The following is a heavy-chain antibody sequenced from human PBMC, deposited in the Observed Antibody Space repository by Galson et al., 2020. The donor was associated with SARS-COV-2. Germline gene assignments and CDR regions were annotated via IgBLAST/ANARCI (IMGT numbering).Heavy chain of an antibody. Sequence: GESLKISCAASGFTFSSYSMNWVRQAPGQGLEWVSSISSSSSYIYYADSVKGRFTISRDNAKNSLYLQMNSLRAEDTAVYYCARGEMATIRGDYFDYWGQGTLVTVSS. V-gene: IGHV3-21*01. CDR1: GFTFSSYS. J-gene: IGHJ4*02. CDR3: ARGEMATIRGDYFDY. CDR2: ISSSSSYI. D-gene: IGHD5-12*01.